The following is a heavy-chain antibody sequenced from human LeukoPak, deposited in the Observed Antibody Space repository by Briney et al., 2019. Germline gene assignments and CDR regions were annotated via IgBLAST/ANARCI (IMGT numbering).Heavy chain of an antibody. V-gene: IGHV3-21*01. CDR2: ISSSSRYI. Sequence: GGSLRLSCAASGFTFSSYTMNWVRQAPGKGLEWVSSISSSSRYIYYADSVKGRFTISRDNAKNSLYLQMNSLRAEDTAVYYCARAVVVVAATAYYYYGMDVWGQGTTVTVSS. CDR1: GFTFSSYT. J-gene: IGHJ6*02. D-gene: IGHD2-15*01. CDR3: ARAVVVVAATAYYYYGMDV.